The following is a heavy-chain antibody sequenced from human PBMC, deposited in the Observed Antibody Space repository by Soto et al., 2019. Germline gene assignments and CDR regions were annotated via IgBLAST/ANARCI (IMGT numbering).Heavy chain of an antibody. D-gene: IGHD3-9*01. CDR3: ARLSEDYDILTGPQNYRYYFDY. J-gene: IGHJ4*02. Sequence: ASVKVSCKASGYTFTSYGISWVRQAPGQGLEWMGWISAYNGNTNYAQKLQGRVTMTTDTSTSTAYMELRSLRSDDTAVYYCARLSEDYDILTGPQNYRYYFDYWGQG. V-gene: IGHV1-18*01. CDR2: ISAYNGNT. CDR1: GYTFTSYG.